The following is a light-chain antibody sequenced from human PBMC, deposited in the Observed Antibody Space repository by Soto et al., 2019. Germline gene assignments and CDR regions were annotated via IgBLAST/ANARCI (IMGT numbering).Light chain of an antibody. Sequence: DIQMTQSPSTLSASLGDRVTITCRASQSISTWLAWYQQKPGKAPNLLIYQASRLESGVPSRFSGGGSGTEFALTISSLQPDDFATYYCQEYNTYSRTFGQGTKVDI. J-gene: IGKJ1*01. CDR1: QSISTW. CDR3: QEYNTYSRT. CDR2: QAS. V-gene: IGKV1-5*03.